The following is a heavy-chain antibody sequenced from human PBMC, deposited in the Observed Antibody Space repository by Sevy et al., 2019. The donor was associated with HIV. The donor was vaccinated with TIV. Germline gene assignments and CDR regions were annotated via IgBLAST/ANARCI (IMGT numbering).Heavy chain of an antibody. CDR2: VRNDGSNK. CDR3: ARGRKTTEEWLEELDYYYGLDV. D-gene: IGHD2-8*01. J-gene: IGHJ6*02. CDR1: GFSLTTSD. Sequence: GESLKISCAASGFSLTTSDMHWVRQAPGKGLEWVAYVRNDGSNKYYADSVRDRFTISRDSPKNTLYLQMNSLRDEDTAIYYCARGRKTTEEWLEELDYYYGLDVWGQRTTVTVSS. V-gene: IGHV3-30*02.